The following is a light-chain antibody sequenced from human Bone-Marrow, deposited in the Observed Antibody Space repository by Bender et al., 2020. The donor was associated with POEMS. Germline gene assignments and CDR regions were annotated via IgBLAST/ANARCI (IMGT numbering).Light chain of an antibody. Sequence: SFVLTQPPSVSVAPGQTARIACGGINIGSKSVHWYQQKPGQAPVLVVYEDSDRPSGISGRFSGSNSGNTATLTISGTQAMDEADYYCQAWDINTDVVFGGGTKLAVL. CDR3: QAWDINTDVV. J-gene: IGLJ2*01. CDR1: NIGSKS. V-gene: IGLV3-21*02. CDR2: EDS.